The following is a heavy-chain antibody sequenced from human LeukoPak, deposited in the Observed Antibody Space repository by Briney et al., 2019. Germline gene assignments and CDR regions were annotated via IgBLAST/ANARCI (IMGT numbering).Heavy chain of an antibody. D-gene: IGHD4/OR15-4a*01. V-gene: IGHV4-39*07. CDR2: IYYSGST. J-gene: IGHJ4*02. CDR1: GGSLSSSGYY. Sequence: SETLSLTCTVSGGSLSSSGYYWGWIRQPPGKGLEWIGSIYYSGSTYYNPSLKSRVTISLDTSKNQFSLNLSSVTAADTAIYYCARGGTLMTMVNWGQGTLVTVSS. CDR3: ARGGTLMTMVN.